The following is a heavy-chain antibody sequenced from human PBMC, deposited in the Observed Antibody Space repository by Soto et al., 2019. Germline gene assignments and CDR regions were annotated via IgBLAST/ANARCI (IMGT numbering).Heavy chain of an antibody. CDR3: ARHRARNWFDP. J-gene: IGHJ5*02. CDR2: IYYSGST. Sequence: SETLSLTCIVSGGSIISSSYYCFCIRQPPGKGLEWIGSIYYSGSTYYNPSLKSRVTISVGTSKNQFSLKLSSVTAADTAVFYCARHRARNWFDPWGQGTLVTVSS. CDR1: GGSIISSSYY. V-gene: IGHV4-39*01. D-gene: IGHD6-6*01.